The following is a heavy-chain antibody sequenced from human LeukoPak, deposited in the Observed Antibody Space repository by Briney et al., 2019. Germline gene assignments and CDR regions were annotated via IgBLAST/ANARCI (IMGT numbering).Heavy chain of an antibody. CDR1: GGSFSGYY. Sequence: PSETLSLTCADYGGSFSGYYWSRIRQPPGKGLEWIGEINHSGSTNYNPSLKSRVTISVDTSKNQFSLKLSSVTAADTAVYYCARGPPWILWFGELLSTNKYYFDYWGQGTLVSVSS. CDR2: INHSGST. J-gene: IGHJ4*02. V-gene: IGHV4-34*01. CDR3: ARGPPWILWFGELLSTNKYYFDY. D-gene: IGHD3-10*01.